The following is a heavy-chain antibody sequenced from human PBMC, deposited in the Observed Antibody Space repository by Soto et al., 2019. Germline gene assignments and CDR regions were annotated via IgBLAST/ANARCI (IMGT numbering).Heavy chain of an antibody. Sequence: QVQLVQSGAEVKKPGASVKVSCKASGYTFTSYYMHWVRQAPGQGLEWMGIINPSGGSTSYAQKFQGRVTMIRDTSTSTVYMELSSLRSEDTAVYYCARAGIVVVPAASYYFDYWGQGTLVTVSS. V-gene: IGHV1-46*01. CDR1: GYTFTSYY. D-gene: IGHD2-2*01. J-gene: IGHJ4*02. CDR3: ARAGIVVVPAASYYFDY. CDR2: INPSGGST.